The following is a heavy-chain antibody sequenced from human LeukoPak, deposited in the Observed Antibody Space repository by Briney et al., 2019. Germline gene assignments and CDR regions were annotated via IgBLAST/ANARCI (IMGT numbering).Heavy chain of an antibody. D-gene: IGHD6-13*01. J-gene: IGHJ4*02. CDR3: ARGIADDY. V-gene: IGHV3-7*01. CDR1: GFTFSSYW. Sequence: PGGSLRLSCAASGFTFSSYWMSWVRQAPGKGLKWVASIKEDGSEKHYVDSVKGRFTISRDNAKNSLYLQMNSLRAEDTAVYYCARGIADDYWGQGTLVTVSS. CDR2: IKEDGSEK.